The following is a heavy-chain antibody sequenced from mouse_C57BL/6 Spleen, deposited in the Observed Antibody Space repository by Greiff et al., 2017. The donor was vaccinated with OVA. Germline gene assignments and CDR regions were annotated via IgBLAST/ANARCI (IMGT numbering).Heavy chain of an antibody. CDR2: IYPGNSDT. CDR1: GYTFTSYW. V-gene: IGHV1-5*01. J-gene: IGHJ3*01. CDR3: TEGGNPFAY. Sequence: EVKLVEPGTVLARPGASVKMSCKTSGYTFTSYWMHWVKQRPGQGLEWIGAIYPGNSDTSYNQKFKGKAKLTAVTSTSTAYMELSSLTNEDSAVYYCTEGGNPFAYWGQGTLVTVSA. D-gene: IGHD2-1*01.